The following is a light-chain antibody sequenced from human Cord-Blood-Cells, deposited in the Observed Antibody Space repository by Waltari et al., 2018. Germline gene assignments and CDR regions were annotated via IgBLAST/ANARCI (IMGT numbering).Light chain of an antibody. J-gene: IGKJ4*01. Sequence: EIVLTQSPATLSLSPGERAPLSFRASQRVSSYLAVYQQKPGQAPRLLIYDASNRATGIPARFSGSVSGTDFTLTISSLEPEDFAVYYCQQRSNWPPLTCGGGTKVEIK. CDR1: QRVSSY. CDR2: DAS. CDR3: QQRSNWPPLT. V-gene: IGKV3-11*01.